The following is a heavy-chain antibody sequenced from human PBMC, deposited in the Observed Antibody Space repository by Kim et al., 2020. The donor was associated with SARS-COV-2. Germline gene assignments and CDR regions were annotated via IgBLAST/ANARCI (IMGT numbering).Heavy chain of an antibody. V-gene: IGHV4-59*01. CDR3: ARDHRVPHLRDYGMDV. D-gene: IGHD3-10*01. Sequence: SETLSLTCTVSGGSISSYYWSWIRQPPGKGLEWIGYIYYSGSTNYNPSLKSRVTISVDTSKNQFSLKLSSVTAADTAVYYCARDHRVPHLRDYGMDVWGQGTTVTVSS. CDR2: IYYSGST. J-gene: IGHJ6*02. CDR1: GGSISSYY.